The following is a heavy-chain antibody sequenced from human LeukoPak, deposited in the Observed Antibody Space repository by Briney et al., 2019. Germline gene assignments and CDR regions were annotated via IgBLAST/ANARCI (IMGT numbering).Heavy chain of an antibody. CDR2: INHSGST. CDR1: GGSFSGYY. J-gene: IGHJ4*02. CDR3: ASPACSSTSCYSFDY. Sequence: SETLSLTCAVYGGSFSGYYWSWIRQPPGKGLEWIGEINHSGSTNYNPSLKSRVTISVDTSKNQFSLKLSSVTAADTAVYCCASPACSSTSCYSFDYWGQGTLVTVSS. D-gene: IGHD2-2*02. V-gene: IGHV4-34*01.